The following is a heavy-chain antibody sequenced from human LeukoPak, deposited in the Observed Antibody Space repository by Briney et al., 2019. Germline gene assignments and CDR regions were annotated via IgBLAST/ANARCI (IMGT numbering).Heavy chain of an antibody. J-gene: IGHJ4*02. V-gene: IGHV3-30-3*01. CDR2: ISYDGSNK. CDR1: GFTFSSYA. D-gene: IGHD6-6*01. CDR3: AKDPEYSSSTPGGYFDY. Sequence: PGGSLRLSCAASGFTFSSYAMHWVRQAPGKGLEWVAVISYDGSNKYYADSVKGRFTISRDNSKNTLYLQMNSLRAEDTAVYYCAKDPEYSSSTPGGYFDYWGQGTLVTVSS.